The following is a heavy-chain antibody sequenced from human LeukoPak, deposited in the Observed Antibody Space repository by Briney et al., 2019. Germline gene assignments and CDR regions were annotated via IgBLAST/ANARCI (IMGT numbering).Heavy chain of an antibody. V-gene: IGHV3-7*01. D-gene: IGHD3-22*01. CDR1: GFTFSSYW. J-gene: IGHJ6*02. CDR2: IKQDGSEK. CDR3: ARDRDQWLEVYYYYGMDV. Sequence: GGSLRLSCAASGFTFSSYWMSWVRQAPGKGLEGVANIKQDGSEKYYVDAVKGRFTISRDNAKNSLYLQMNSLRAEDTAVYYCARDRDQWLEVYYYYGMDVWGQGTTVTVSS.